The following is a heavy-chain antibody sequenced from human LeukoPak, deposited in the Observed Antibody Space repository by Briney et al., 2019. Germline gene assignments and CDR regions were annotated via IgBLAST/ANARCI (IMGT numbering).Heavy chain of an antibody. J-gene: IGHJ3*02. V-gene: IGHV1-46*01. Sequence: ASVKVSCKASGYTFTSSYIHWVRQAPGQGLEWMGIINPSGGTTIYAQKFQGRVTMARDTSTSTVYMELSSLRSEDTAVYYCARQRGGQYEDAFDIWGQGTVVTVSS. D-gene: IGHD2-8*01. CDR3: ARQRGGQYEDAFDI. CDR2: INPSGGTT. CDR1: GYTFTSSY.